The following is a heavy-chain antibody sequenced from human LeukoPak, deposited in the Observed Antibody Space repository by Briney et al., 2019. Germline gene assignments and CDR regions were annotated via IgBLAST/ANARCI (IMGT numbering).Heavy chain of an antibody. D-gene: IGHD6-13*01. V-gene: IGHV3-48*03. CDR3: ARLGYSSSWMGY. J-gene: IGHJ4*02. Sequence: GGSLRLSCAASGFTFSSYEMNWVRQAPGKGLEWVSYISSSGSTIYYADSVKGRFTISRDNAKNSLYLQMNSLRAEDTAVYYCARLGYSSSWMGYWGQGALVTVSS. CDR1: GFTFSSYE. CDR2: ISSSGSTI.